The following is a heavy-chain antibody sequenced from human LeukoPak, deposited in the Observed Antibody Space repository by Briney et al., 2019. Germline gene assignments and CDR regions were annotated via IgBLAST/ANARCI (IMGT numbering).Heavy chain of an antibody. Sequence: SVKVSCKASRGTFSSYAISWVRQAPGQGLEWMGRIIPILGIANYAQKFQGRVTITADKSTSTAYMELSSLRSEDTAVYYCARAFGIEMATINVLGYWGQGTLVTVSS. CDR3: ARAFGIEMATINVLGY. D-gene: IGHD5-24*01. V-gene: IGHV1-69*04. J-gene: IGHJ4*02. CDR1: RGTFSSYA. CDR2: IIPILGIA.